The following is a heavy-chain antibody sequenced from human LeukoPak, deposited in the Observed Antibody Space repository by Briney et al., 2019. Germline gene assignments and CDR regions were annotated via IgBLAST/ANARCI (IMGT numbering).Heavy chain of an antibody. D-gene: IGHD5-12*01. Sequence: GGSLKLSCAASGFTFSGSAMHWVRQASGKGLEWVGRIRSKANSYATAYAASVKGRFTISRDDSKNTAYLQMNSLKTEAKAVYYCTRQGNSGYDMVDVWGKGTTVTVSS. V-gene: IGHV3-73*01. CDR1: GFTFSGSA. J-gene: IGHJ6*04. CDR2: IRSKANSYAT. CDR3: TRQGNSGYDMVDV.